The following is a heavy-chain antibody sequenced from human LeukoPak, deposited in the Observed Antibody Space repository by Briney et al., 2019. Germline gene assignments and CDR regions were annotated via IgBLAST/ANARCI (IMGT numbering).Heavy chain of an antibody. CDR3: ARGSNGGAPSPYYFDY. D-gene: IGHD3-16*01. CDR2: IWYDGSNK. CDR1: GFTFSSYG. Sequence: GRSLRLSCAASGFTFSSYGMHWDRQAPGKGLEWVAVIWYDGSNKYYADSVKGRFTISRDNSKNTLYLQMNSLRAEDTAVYYCARGSNGGAPSPYYFDYWGQGTLVTVSS. V-gene: IGHV3-33*01. J-gene: IGHJ4*02.